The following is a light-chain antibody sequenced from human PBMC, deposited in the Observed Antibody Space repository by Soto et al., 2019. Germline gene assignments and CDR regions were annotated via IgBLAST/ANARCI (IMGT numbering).Light chain of an antibody. CDR1: QSVSSSY. CDR3: QQYNNWPPPCT. V-gene: IGKV3-15*01. J-gene: IGKJ1*01. Sequence: EIVLPQSPATLSLSPGERATLSCMASQSVSSSYLAWYQQKPGQAPRLLIYGASNRATGIPARFSGSGFWTEFTRTITSLQSEEFALYYCQQYNNWPPPCTFGQGTKVDI. CDR2: GAS.